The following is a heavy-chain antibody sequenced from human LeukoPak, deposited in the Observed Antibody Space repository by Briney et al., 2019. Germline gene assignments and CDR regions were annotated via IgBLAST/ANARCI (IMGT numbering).Heavy chain of an antibody. V-gene: IGHV4-59*11. Sequence: PSETLSLTCTVSGGSISSHYWSWIRQPPGEGLEWIGYIYYSGSTKYNPSLKSRVTISVDTSKNQFSLKLSSVTAADTAVYYRAALGIPYYYYMDVWGRGTTVTVSS. CDR1: GGSISSHY. CDR2: IYYSGST. CDR3: AALGIPYYYYMDV. J-gene: IGHJ6*03. D-gene: IGHD7-27*01.